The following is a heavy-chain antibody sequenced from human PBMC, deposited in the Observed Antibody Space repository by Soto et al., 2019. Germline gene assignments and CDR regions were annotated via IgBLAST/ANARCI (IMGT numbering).Heavy chain of an antibody. CDR3: AKVSNYGDYNWYFDL. J-gene: IGHJ2*01. Sequence: EVPLLESGGGFVQPGGSLRLSCAASGFTFSNYAMTWVRQAPGKGLERVSDIRASASTTYYADSVKGRFTISRDNSKNTRYLQMTSLRAEDTAVYYCAKVSNYGDYNWYFDLWGRGTLVTVSS. CDR2: IRASASTT. CDR1: GFTFSNYA. D-gene: IGHD4-17*01. V-gene: IGHV3-23*01.